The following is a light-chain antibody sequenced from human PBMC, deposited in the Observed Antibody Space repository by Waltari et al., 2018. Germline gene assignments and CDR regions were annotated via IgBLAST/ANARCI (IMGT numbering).Light chain of an antibody. CDR3: CSYAGSHYV. V-gene: IGLV2-11*01. CDR2: DVS. CDR1: SSDVGGYNY. Sequence: QSALTQPRSVSGSPGPSVTISCTGTSSDVGGYNYVSWYPQHPGKAPKLMIYDVSKRPSGVPDRFSGSKSGNTASLTISGLQAEDEADYYCCSYAGSHYVFGTGTKVTVL. J-gene: IGLJ1*01.